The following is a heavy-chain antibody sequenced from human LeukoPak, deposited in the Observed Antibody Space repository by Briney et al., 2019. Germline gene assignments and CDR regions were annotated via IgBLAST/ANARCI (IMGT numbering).Heavy chain of an antibody. CDR1: GFTFSRYA. J-gene: IGHJ6*03. CDR2: IGTSSTTI. V-gene: IGHV3-48*01. CDR3: ARFAAGGSYYYYMDV. Sequence: GGSLRLSCAASGFTFSRYAMSWVRQAPGKGLEWVSNIGTSSTTIYYADSVKGRFTISRDNAKNSLYLKMNSLRADDTAVYYCARFAAGGSYYYYMDVWGKGTTVTVSS. D-gene: IGHD6-25*01.